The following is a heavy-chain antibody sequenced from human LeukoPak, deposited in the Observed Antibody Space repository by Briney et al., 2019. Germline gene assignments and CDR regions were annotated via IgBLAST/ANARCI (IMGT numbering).Heavy chain of an antibody. V-gene: IGHV1-24*01. CDR1: GYSLTEVS. Sequence: ASVKVSCKVSGYSLTEVSTHWVRQAPGKGLEWMGGFDPEDSEAIYAQKVQGRLTMTEDTSIDTAFMELRSLKSEDTAIYYCVTDIRSGWRNYWGQGTLITVSS. D-gene: IGHD6-19*01. CDR3: VTDIRSGWRNY. J-gene: IGHJ4*02. CDR2: FDPEDSEA.